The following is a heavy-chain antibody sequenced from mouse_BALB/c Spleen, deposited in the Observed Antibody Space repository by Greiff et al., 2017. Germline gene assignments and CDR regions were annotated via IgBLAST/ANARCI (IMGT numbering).Heavy chain of an antibody. CDR3: ARHELTGPAWFAY. Sequence: EVMLVESGGGLVKLGGSLKLSCAASGFTFSSYYMSWVRQTPEKRLELVAAINSNGGSTYYPDTVKGRFTISRDNAKNTLYLQMSSLKSEDTALYYCARHELTGPAWFAYWGQGTLVTVSA. V-gene: IGHV5-6-2*01. CDR2: INSNGGST. CDR1: GFTFSSYY. D-gene: IGHD4-1*01. J-gene: IGHJ3*01.